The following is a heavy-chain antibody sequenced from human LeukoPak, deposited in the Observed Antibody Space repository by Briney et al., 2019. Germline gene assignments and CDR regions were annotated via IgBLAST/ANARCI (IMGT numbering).Heavy chain of an antibody. CDR3: AELGITMIGGV. D-gene: IGHD3-10*02. CDR1: EFTFSHHW. V-gene: IGHV3-48*04. J-gene: IGHJ6*04. CDR2: ISSSGSTI. Sequence: GGSLRLSCAASEFTFSHHWMNWVRQAPGKGLEWVSYISSSGSTIYYADSVKGRFTISRDNAKNSLYLQMNSLRAEDTAVYYCAELGITMIGGVWGKGTTVTISS.